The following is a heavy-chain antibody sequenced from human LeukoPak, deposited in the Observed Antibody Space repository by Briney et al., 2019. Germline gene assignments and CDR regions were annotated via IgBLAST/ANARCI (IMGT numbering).Heavy chain of an antibody. D-gene: IGHD6-13*01. CDR2: IPYDGSNK. V-gene: IGHV3-30*18. J-gene: IGHJ3*02. CDR3: AKGSSSWYTGTVDAFDI. CDR1: GFTFSSYG. Sequence: GRSLRLSCAASGFTFSSYGMHWVRQAPGKGLEWVAVIPYDGSNKYYADSVKGRFTISRDNSKNTLYLQMNSLRAEDTAVYYCAKGSSSWYTGTVDAFDIWGQGTMVTVSS.